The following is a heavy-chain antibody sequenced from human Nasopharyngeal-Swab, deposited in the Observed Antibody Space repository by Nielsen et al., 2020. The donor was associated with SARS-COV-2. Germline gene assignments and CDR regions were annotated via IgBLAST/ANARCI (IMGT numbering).Heavy chain of an antibody. CDR2: VNAYNGDT. D-gene: IGHD3-3*01. Sequence: ASVKVSCKASGYTFISSTINWVRQAPGQGLEWMGWVNAYNGDTDYEQKFQGRVTMTTETTTETAYMELRGLTSDDTAVYYCARGPQILTYWGQGTLVTVSS. CDR3: ARGPQILTY. CDR1: GYTFISST. J-gene: IGHJ4*02. V-gene: IGHV1-18*01.